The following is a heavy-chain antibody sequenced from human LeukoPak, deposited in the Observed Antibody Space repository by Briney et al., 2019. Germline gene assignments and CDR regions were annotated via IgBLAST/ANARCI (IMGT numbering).Heavy chain of an antibody. D-gene: IGHD1-26*01. CDR1: GYTFTSYG. J-gene: IGHJ4*02. CDR3: ARSGRYSGSYSLDY. V-gene: IGHV1-18*01. CDR2: ISAYNGNT. Sequence: ASVKVSCKASGYTFTSYGISWVRQAPGQGLEWMGWISAYNGNTNYAQKLQGRVTMTTDTSASTAYMELRSLRSDDTAVYYCARSGRYSGSYSLDYWGQGTLVTVSS.